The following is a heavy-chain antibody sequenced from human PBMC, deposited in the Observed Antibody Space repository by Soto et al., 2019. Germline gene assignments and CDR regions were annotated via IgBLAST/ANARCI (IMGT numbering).Heavy chain of an antibody. CDR1: CGSFRGYY. V-gene: IGHV4-34*01. D-gene: IGHD3-10*01. Sequence: SSETLSLTCAVYCGSFRGYYWSWIRQPPGKGLESIGEINHSGSTNYNPSLKSRATISVDTSKNQFSLKLSYVNAADTAVDYCARCLWERVRGVIGMDVWGQGTTVTVSS. J-gene: IGHJ6*02. CDR2: INHSGST. CDR3: ARCLWERVRGVIGMDV.